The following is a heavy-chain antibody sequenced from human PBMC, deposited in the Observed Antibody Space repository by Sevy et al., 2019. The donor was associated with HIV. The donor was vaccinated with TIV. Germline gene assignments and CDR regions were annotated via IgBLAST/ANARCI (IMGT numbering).Heavy chain of an antibody. Sequence: SETVSLTCTVSGGSISSYYWSWIRQPAGKGLEWIGRIYTSGSTNYNPSLKSRVTMSVDTSKNQFSLKLSSVTAADTAVYYCARDSSSSPIYYYYYGMDVWGQGTTVTVSS. D-gene: IGHD6-6*01. CDR1: GGSISSYY. CDR3: ARDSSSSPIYYYYYGMDV. V-gene: IGHV4-4*07. J-gene: IGHJ6*02. CDR2: IYTSGST.